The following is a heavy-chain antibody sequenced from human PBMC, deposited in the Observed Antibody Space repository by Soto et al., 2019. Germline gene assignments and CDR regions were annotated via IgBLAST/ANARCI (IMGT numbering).Heavy chain of an antibody. V-gene: IGHV3-23*01. CDR1: GFSFSNYA. CDR2: IIGVGTDT. Sequence: EVQLLESGGGLAQPGGSLRLSCAASGFSFSNYAMNWVRLAPGKRLEWVSSIIGVGTDTYYADSVRGRFTISRDNSRDTLFLQMKRLRGEDTANYFWAEGSAGWCIGGRCYPFDHWGQGTLVTVSS. CDR3: AEGSAGWCIGGRCYPFDH. D-gene: IGHD3-16*01. J-gene: IGHJ4*02.